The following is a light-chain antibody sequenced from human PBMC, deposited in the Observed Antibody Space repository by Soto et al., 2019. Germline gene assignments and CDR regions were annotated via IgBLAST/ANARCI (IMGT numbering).Light chain of an antibody. CDR3: QQYNNWPPIT. CDR2: AAS. J-gene: IGKJ5*01. CDR1: QGISSY. Sequence: IPLIPSPASLSASVGDRVTITCRASQGISSYLAWYQQKPGKAPKLLIYAASTLQSGVPSRFSGSGSGTDFTLTISSLQSEDFAVYYCQQYNNWPPITFGQGTRLEIK. V-gene: IGKV1-9*01.